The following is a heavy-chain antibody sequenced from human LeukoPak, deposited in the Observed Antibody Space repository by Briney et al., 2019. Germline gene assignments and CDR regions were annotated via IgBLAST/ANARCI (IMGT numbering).Heavy chain of an antibody. V-gene: IGHV4-34*01. CDR3: ARSTYGSGSYLSP. CDR1: GGSFSGYY. Sequence: PSETLSLTCAVYGGSFSGYYWSWIRQPPGKGLEWIGEINHSGSTNYNPSLKSRVTISVDTSKNQSSLKLSSVTAADTAVYYCARSTYGSGSYLSPWGQGTLVTVSS. J-gene: IGHJ5*02. CDR2: INHSGST. D-gene: IGHD3-10*01.